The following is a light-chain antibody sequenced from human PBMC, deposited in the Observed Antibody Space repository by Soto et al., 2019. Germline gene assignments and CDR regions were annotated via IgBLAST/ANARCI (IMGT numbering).Light chain of an antibody. Sequence: DIPMTQSPSSLSASVGDRVTIACQASQDISKYLDWYQFRPGQAPKLLIYDASNLETGVTSRFRGSGSGTHFSLTITSLQPEDVATYYCQQYDNLLALTFGGGTKVQIK. CDR3: QQYDNLLALT. CDR2: DAS. CDR1: QDISKY. V-gene: IGKV1-33*01. J-gene: IGKJ4*01.